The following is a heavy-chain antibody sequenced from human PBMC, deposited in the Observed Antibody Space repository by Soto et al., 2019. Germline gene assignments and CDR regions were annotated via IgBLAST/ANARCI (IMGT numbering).Heavy chain of an antibody. CDR1: GGSISSYY. Sequence: SETLSLTCTVSGGSISSYYWSWIRQPPGKGLEWIGYIYYSGSTNYNPSLKSRVTISVDTSKNQFSLKLSSVTAADTAVYYCARESIIIAARWFDPWGQGTLVTVSS. CDR3: ARESIIIAARWFDP. D-gene: IGHD6-6*01. J-gene: IGHJ5*02. V-gene: IGHV4-59*01. CDR2: IYYSGST.